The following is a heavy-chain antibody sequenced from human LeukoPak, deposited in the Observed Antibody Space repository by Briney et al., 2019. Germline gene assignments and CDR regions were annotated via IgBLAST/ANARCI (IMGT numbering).Heavy chain of an antibody. J-gene: IGHJ4*02. CDR1: GFTFRTSG. V-gene: IGHV3-30*02. D-gene: IGHD3-3*01. Sequence: PGGSLRLSCTASGFTFRTSGMHWVRQAPGKGLEWVGFIQHDETEIYSADSVRGRFTFSRDNFKSTVYLQMNSLRVEDSAVYYCARVEWLSAYLIDYWGQGALVTVSS. CDR3: ARVEWLSAYLIDY. CDR2: IQHDETEI.